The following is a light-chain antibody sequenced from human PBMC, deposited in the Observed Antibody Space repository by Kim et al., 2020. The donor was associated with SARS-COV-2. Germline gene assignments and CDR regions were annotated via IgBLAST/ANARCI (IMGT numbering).Light chain of an antibody. J-gene: IGLJ3*02. V-gene: IGLV1-51*01. CDR2: DSD. CDR1: TSY. CDR3: ATWDRSLSGWV. Sequence: QSVLTQPPSVSAASGQKVTISCSGSTSYVSWYQQLPGAAPQLLIYDSDKRPSGIPDLFSGSKSGTSATLDITGLQTGDEADYYCATWDRSLSGWVFG.